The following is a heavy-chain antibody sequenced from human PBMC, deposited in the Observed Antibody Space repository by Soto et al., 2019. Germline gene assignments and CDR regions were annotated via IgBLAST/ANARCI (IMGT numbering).Heavy chain of an antibody. CDR2: ISAYNGNT. D-gene: IGHD3-3*01. CDR3: ARGAYDFWSGPPYYYYYMDV. V-gene: IGHV1-18*01. CDR1: GYTVTSYG. J-gene: IGHJ6*03. Sequence: GASVKVSCKASGYTVTSYGISWVRQAPGQGLEWMGWISAYNGNTNYAQKLQGRVTMTTDTSTSTAYMELRSLRSDDTAVYYCARGAYDFWSGPPYYYYYMDVWGKGTTVTVSS.